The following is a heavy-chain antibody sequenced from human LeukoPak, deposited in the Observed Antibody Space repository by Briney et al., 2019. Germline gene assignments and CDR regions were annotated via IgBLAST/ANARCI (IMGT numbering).Heavy chain of an antibody. CDR3: ARDPRTVRI. Sequence: GGSLRLSCAASGFTFSDNYMTWVRQAPGKGLEWLSYISGNGGVIQYADSVKGRFTISRDNAKNLLYLQMDSLRVEDTAIYHCARDPRTVRIWGQGTLVTVSS. CDR2: ISGNGGVI. CDR1: GFTFSDNY. J-gene: IGHJ4*02. D-gene: IGHD1-1*01. V-gene: IGHV3-11*04.